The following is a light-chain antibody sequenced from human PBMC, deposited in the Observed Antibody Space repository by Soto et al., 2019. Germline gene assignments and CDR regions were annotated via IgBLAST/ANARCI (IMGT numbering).Light chain of an antibody. V-gene: IGLV2-14*01. CDR1: SSDVGGYNY. Sequence: VLTQPASVSGSPGQSITISCTGTSSDVGGYNYVSWYQQHPGKAPKLMIYEVSNRPSGVSNRFSGSKSGNTASLTISGLRAEDEADYYCSSYTSSSTLEGVFGTGTKVTVL. CDR3: SSYTSSSTLEGV. CDR2: EVS. J-gene: IGLJ1*01.